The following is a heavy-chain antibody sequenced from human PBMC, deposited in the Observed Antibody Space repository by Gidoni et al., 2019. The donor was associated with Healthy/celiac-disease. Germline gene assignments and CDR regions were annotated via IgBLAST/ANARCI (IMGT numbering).Heavy chain of an antibody. J-gene: IGHJ4*02. Sequence: QVQLVESVGGVVQPGRSLRLSCAASGFTFSSYGMHWVRQAPGKGLEWVAVISYDGSNKYYADSVKGRFTISRDNSKNTLYLQMNSLRAEDTAVYYCAKANVAVVAQKDYWGQGTLVTVSS. D-gene: IGHD6-19*01. V-gene: IGHV3-30*18. CDR1: GFTFSSYG. CDR3: AKANVAVVAQKDY. CDR2: ISYDGSNK.